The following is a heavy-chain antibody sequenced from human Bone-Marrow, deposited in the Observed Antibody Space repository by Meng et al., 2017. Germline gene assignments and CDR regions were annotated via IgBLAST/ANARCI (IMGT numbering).Heavy chain of an antibody. CDR1: GGSISSGYYY. D-gene: IGHD5-24*01. Sequence: QVQLQESGPGLVKPSQTLSLTCTVSGGSISSGYYYWSWIRQPQGRGLEWIGYIYYSGSTYYNPSLRSRVTISVDTSKNQFSLILTSVTAADTAVYFCARVETATTNPYFDYWGQGTLVTVSS. V-gene: IGHV4-30-4*01. CDR2: IYYSGST. J-gene: IGHJ4*02. CDR3: ARVETATTNPYFDY.